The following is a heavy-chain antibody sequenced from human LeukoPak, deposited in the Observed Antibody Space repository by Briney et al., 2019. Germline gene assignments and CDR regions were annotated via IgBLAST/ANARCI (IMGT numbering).Heavy chain of an antibody. CDR3: ARASYYYDSSAPLPDY. CDR1: GGSISSYY. V-gene: IGHV4-59*12. J-gene: IGHJ4*02. D-gene: IGHD3-22*01. Sequence: SETLSLTCTVSGGSISSYYWSWIRQPPGKGLEWIGYIYYSGSTNYNPSLKSRVTISVDKSKNQFSLKLSSVTAADTAVYYCARASYYYDSSAPLPDYWGQGTLVTVSS. CDR2: IYYSGST.